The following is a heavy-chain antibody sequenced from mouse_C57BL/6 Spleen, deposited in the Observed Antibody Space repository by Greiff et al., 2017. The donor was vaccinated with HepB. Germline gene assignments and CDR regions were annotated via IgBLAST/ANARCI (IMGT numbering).Heavy chain of an antibody. J-gene: IGHJ2*01. Sequence: VQLQQPGAELVKPGASVKMSCKASGYTFTSYWITWVKQRPGQGLEWIGDIYPGSGSTNYNEKFKSKATLTVDTSSSTAYMQLSSLTSEDSAVYYCARRTNWDVPFDYWGQGTTLTVSS. CDR1: GYTFTSYW. CDR2: IYPGSGST. CDR3: ARRTNWDVPFDY. V-gene: IGHV1-55*01. D-gene: IGHD4-1*01.